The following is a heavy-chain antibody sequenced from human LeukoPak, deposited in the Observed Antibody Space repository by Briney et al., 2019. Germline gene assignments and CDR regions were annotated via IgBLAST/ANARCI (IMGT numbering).Heavy chain of an antibody. V-gene: IGHV1-69*05. D-gene: IGHD6-13*01. J-gene: IGHJ6*03. CDR3: ARDSGQPTAGRGHYYYYMDV. CDR2: IIPIFGTA. CDR1: GGTFSSYA. Sequence: SVKVSCKASGGTFSSYAISWVRQAPGQGLEWMGGIIPIFGTANYAQKFQGRVTITTDESTSTAYMELSSLRSEDTAVYYCARDSGQPTAGRGHYYYYMDVWGKGTTVTVSS.